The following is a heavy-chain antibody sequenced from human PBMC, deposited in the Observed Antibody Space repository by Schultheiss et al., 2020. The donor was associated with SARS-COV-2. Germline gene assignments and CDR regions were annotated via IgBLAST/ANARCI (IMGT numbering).Heavy chain of an antibody. D-gene: IGHD4-23*01. CDR1: GGSISSGGYY. Sequence: SETLSLTCTVSGGSISSGGYYWSWIRQHPGKGLEWIGEINHSGSTNYNPSLKSRVTISVDTSKNQFSLKLSSVTAADTAVYYYARDSLDGGNALDYWGQGTLVTVSS. CDR3: ARDSLDGGNALDY. CDR2: INHSGST. J-gene: IGHJ4*02. V-gene: IGHV4-31*03.